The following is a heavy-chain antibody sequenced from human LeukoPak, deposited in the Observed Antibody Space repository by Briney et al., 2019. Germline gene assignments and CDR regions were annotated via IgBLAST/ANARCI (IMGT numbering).Heavy chain of an antibody. J-gene: IGHJ4*02. V-gene: IGHV4-4*07. CDR1: GGSISSHY. CDR2: IHNSGST. D-gene: IGHD3-10*01. CDR3: ARDRYYYGSANYRLFDY. Sequence: PSETLSLTCTVSGGSISSHYWSWIRQPAGKGLEWIGRIHNSGSTNCNPSLKSRVTMSVDTSKNQFSLKLSSVTAADTAVYYCARDRYYYGSANYRLFDYWGQGTLVTVSS.